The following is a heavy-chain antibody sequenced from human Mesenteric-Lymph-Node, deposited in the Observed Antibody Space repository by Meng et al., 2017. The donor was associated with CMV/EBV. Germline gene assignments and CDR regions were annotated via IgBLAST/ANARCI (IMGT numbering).Heavy chain of an antibody. Sequence: ASVKVSCKASGYTFTGYYMHWVRQAPGQGLEWMGWINPNSGGTNYAQKFQGRVTMTRDTSISTAYMELSRLRSDDTAVYYCARGYYDFWSGYPNWFDPWGQGTLVTVSS. D-gene: IGHD3-3*01. CDR1: GYTFTGYY. V-gene: IGHV1-2*02. CDR2: INPNSGGT. J-gene: IGHJ5*02. CDR3: ARGYYDFWSGYPNWFDP.